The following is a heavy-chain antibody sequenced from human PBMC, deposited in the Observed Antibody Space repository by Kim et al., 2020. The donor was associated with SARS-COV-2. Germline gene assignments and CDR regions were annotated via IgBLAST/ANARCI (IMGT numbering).Heavy chain of an antibody. Sequence: GGSLRLSCAASGLTFSRCSLNWVRQAPGKGLEWLSYICSSSETVYYADSVKGRFTISRDNAKNSLFLQMDSLRAEDTAVYYCASWAGSCSGGPCFTGPFDYWGQGALVTVSS. J-gene: IGHJ4*01. D-gene: IGHD2-15*01. CDR1: GLTFSRCS. CDR3: ASWAGSCSGGPCFTGPFDY. CDR2: ICSSSETV. V-gene: IGHV3-48*01.